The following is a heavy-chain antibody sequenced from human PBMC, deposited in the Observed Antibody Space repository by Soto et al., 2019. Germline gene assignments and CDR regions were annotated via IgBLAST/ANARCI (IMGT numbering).Heavy chain of an antibody. Sequence: EVQLVESGGGLVKPGGSLRLSCAASGFTFSSYSMNWVRQAPGRGLEWVSSISSSSSYIYYADSVKGRFTISTDNAKNSLYLQMSSLRAEDTAVYYCAREDIMIVAADSWGQGPLVTVSS. CDR3: AREDIMIVAADS. CDR1: GFTFSSYS. V-gene: IGHV3-21*01. CDR2: ISSSSSYI. J-gene: IGHJ5*01. D-gene: IGHD3-22*01.